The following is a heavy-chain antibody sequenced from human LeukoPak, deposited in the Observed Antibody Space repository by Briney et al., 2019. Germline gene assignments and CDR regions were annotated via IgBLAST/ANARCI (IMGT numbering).Heavy chain of an antibody. J-gene: IGHJ4*02. CDR1: GFTFRSYS. V-gene: IGHV3-21*01. Sequence: GGSLRLSCAASGFTFRSYSMSWVRQAPGKGLEWVSSISSSSRYIYYADSVKGRFTISRDNAKNSLYLQMNSLRAEDTAVYYCARDFYGGVHGYWGQGTLVTVSS. CDR3: ARDFYGGVHGY. CDR2: ISSSSRYI. D-gene: IGHD3-10*01.